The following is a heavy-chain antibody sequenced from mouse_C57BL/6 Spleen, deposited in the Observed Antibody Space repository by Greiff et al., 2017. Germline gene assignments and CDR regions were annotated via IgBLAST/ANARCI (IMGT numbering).Heavy chain of an antibody. CDR3: ARGSLGPYFDY. Sequence: DVKLVESGGGLVKPGGSLKLSCAASGFTFSDYGMHWVRQAPEKGLEWVAYISSGSSTIYYADTVKGRFTISRDNAKNTLFLQMTSLRSEDTAMYYCARGSLGPYFDYWFQGTTLTVSS. D-gene: IGHD4-1*01. V-gene: IGHV5-17*01. J-gene: IGHJ2*01. CDR1: GFTFSDYG. CDR2: ISSGSSTI.